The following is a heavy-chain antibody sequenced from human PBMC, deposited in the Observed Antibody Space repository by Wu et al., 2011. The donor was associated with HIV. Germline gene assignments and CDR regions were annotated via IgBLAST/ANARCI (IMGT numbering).Heavy chain of an antibody. V-gene: IGHV1-46*01. CDR1: GYTFTSYY. J-gene: IGHJ4*02. Sequence: QVQLVQSGAEVKKPGASVKVSCKASGYTFTSYYMHWVRQAPGQGLEWMGIINPSGGSTSYAQKFQGRVTMTRDTSTSTVYMELSSLRSEDTAVYYCARDARETSLIFGVVIPFDYWGQGTLVTVSS. CDR3: ARDARETSLIFGVVIPFDY. D-gene: IGHD3-3*01. CDR2: INPSGGST.